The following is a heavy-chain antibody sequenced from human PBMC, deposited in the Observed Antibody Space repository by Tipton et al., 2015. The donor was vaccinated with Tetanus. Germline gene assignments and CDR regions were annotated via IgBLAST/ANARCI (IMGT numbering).Heavy chain of an antibody. Sequence: QLVQSGAEVKKPGASVEVSCKASGYTFTSYYMHWVRQAPGQGLEWMGIINPSGGGTSYAQKFQGRVTMTRDTSTSTVYMELSSLRSEDTAVYYCARGPTVTTAHYYYGMDVWGQGTTVTVSS. CDR1: GYTFTSYY. D-gene: IGHD4-11*01. J-gene: IGHJ6*02. V-gene: IGHV1-46*01. CDR3: ARGPTVTTAHYYYGMDV. CDR2: INPSGGGT.